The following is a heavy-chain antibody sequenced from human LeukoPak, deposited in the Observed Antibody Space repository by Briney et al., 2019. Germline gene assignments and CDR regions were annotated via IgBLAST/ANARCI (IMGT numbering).Heavy chain of an antibody. J-gene: IGHJ6*02. CDR2: IWFDGSNK. Sequence: PGGSLRLSCTASGFTFSSYGMHWVRQAPGKGLEWVAVIWFDGSNKYYADSVKGRLTISRDNSKSTLYLQMNSLRAEDTAVYYCAEAVAATGHYYFGMDVWGQGTTVTVSS. CDR1: GFTFSSYG. D-gene: IGHD6-19*01. CDR3: AEAVAATGHYYFGMDV. V-gene: IGHV3-33*06.